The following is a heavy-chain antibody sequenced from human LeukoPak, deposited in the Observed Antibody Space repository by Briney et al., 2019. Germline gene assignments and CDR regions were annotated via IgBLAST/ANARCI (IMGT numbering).Heavy chain of an antibody. Sequence: PGGSLRLSCAASGFTFDDYAMHWVRQAPGKGLEWVSDISWNRGSIGYADSVKGRFTISRDNAKNSLYLQMNSMRAEDTALYYCVKYFQYYDSSGYLDYWGQGTMVTVSS. D-gene: IGHD3-22*01. CDR3: VKYFQYYDSSGYLDY. J-gene: IGHJ4*02. V-gene: IGHV3-9*01. CDR1: GFTFDDYA. CDR2: ISWNRGSI.